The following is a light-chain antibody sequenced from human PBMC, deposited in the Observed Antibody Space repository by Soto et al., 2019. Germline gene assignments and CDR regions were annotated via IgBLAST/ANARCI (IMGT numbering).Light chain of an antibody. CDR2: EVD. J-gene: IGLJ2*01. CDR3: SSRAGSNVV. CDR1: SSDIGAYKF. Sequence: QSVLTQPPSASGSPGQSVTISCTGTSSDIGAYKFVSWYQQHPGKAPKLMIYEVDKRPSGVPDRFSGSKSGNTASLTVSGLQAEDESDYYCSSRAGSNVVFGGGTKLTVL. V-gene: IGLV2-8*01.